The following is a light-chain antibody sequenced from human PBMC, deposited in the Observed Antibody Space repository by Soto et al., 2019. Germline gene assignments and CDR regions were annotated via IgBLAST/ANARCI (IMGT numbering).Light chain of an antibody. Sequence: DVKRTHSASTLSASARDRVTITCRASQNLRSRLAWFQQKPGKAPKRLIYAASNLQSGVPSSFSASGSGTEFTLTISSLQPEDFAPYXXXXXXAXWWTFGQGTKVDI. CDR3: XXXXAXWWT. J-gene: IGKJ1*01. V-gene: IGKV1-5*01. CDR1: QNLRSR. CDR2: AAS.